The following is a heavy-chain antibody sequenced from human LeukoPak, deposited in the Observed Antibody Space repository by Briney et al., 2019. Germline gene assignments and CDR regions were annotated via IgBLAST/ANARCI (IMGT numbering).Heavy chain of an antibody. D-gene: IGHD2-15*01. CDR3: ARDLKECVSGGSCYSDY. CDR2: ISSSSSYI. V-gene: IGHV3-21*01. CDR1: GFTFSSYS. Sequence: GGSPRLSCAASGFTFSSYSMNWVRQAPGKGLEWVSSISSSSSYIYYADSVKGRFTISRDNAKNSLYLQMNSLRAEDTAVYYCARDLKECVSGGSCYSDYWGQGTLVTVSS. J-gene: IGHJ4*02.